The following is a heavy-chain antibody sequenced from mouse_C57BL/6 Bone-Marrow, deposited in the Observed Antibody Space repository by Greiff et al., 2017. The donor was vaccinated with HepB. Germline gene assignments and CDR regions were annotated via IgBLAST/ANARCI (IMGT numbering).Heavy chain of an antibody. V-gene: IGHV2-9-1*01. CDR3: ARIYYGNFYWYFDV. J-gene: IGHJ1*03. CDR1: GFSLTSYA. Sequence: QVQLQQSGPGLVAPSQSLSITCTVSGFSLTSYAISWVRQPPGKGLEWLGVIWTGGGTNYNSALKSRLSISKDNSKSQVFLKMNSLQTDDTARYYCARIYYGNFYWYFDVWGTGTTVTVSS. D-gene: IGHD2-1*01. CDR2: IWTGGGT.